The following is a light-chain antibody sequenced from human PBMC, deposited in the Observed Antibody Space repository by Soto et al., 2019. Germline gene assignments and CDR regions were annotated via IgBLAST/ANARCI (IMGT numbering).Light chain of an antibody. CDR3: AAWDDSLGGRL. V-gene: IGLV1-47*01. CDR2: RNN. J-gene: IGLJ1*01. Sequence: QSVLTQPPSASGTPGQRVTVSCSGSSSNIGNNYVYWYQQFPGTAPKLLIYRNNQRPSGVPDRFSGSKSGTSASLAISGLRSEDEADYYCAAWDDSLGGRLFGTGTQLPS. CDR1: SSNIGNNY.